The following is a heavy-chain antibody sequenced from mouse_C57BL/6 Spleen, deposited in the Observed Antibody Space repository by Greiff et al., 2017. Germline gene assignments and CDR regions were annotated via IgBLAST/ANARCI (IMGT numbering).Heavy chain of an antibody. CDR2: ISYDGSN. CDR1: GYSITSGYY. V-gene: IGHV3-6*01. J-gene: IGHJ2*01. Sequence: EVKLLESGPGLVKPSQSLSLTCSVTGYSITSGYYWNWIRQFPGNKLEWMGYISYDGSNNYNPSLKNRISITRDTSKNQFFLKLNSVTTEDTATYYCAREVGHYFDYWGQGTTLTVSS. D-gene: IGHD1-1*02. CDR3: AREVGHYFDY.